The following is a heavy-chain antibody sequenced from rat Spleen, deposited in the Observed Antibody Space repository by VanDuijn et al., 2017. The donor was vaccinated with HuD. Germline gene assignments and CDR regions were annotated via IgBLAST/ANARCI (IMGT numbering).Heavy chain of an antibody. V-gene: IGHV5-25*01. J-gene: IGHJ2*01. Sequence: EVQLVESGGGLVQPGRSMKLSCAASGFTFSNYYMAWVRQAPTKGLEWVASISTGGGNTYYRDSVKGRFTISRDNAKSTLYLQMDSLRSEDTATYYCARRNTIPLTEGIAPFDYWGQGVMVTVSS. CDR1: GFTFSNYY. CDR2: ISTGGGNT. CDR3: ARRNTIPLTEGIAPFDY. D-gene: IGHD1-11*01.